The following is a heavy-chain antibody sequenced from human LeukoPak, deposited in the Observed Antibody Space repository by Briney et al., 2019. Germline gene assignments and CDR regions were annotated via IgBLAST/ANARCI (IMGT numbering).Heavy chain of an antibody. CDR3: ARDGCSGGSCPPTFYYYYYYMDV. J-gene: IGHJ6*03. V-gene: IGHV3-11*04. Sequence: GESLRLSCAASGFTFSDYYMSWIRQAPGKGLEWVSYISSSGSTIYYADSVKGRFTISRDNAKNSLYLQMNSLRAEDTAVYYCARDGCSGGSCPPTFYYYYYYMDVWGKGTTVTVSS. CDR2: ISSSGSTI. CDR1: GFTFSDYY. D-gene: IGHD2-15*01.